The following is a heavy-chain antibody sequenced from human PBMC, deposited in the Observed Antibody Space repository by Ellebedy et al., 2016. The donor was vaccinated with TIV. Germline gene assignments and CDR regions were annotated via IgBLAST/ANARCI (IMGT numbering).Heavy chain of an antibody. CDR1: GGSISTYY. J-gene: IGHJ4*02. CDR3: ARLRKDCAGDCFIFDY. CDR2: IYHSGST. D-gene: IGHD2-21*02. V-gene: IGHV4-59*01. Sequence: SETLSLXXTVSGGSISTYYWSWIRQPPGKGLEWIGNIYHSGSTNYNPSLKSRLTISVDTSKSQFSLKLSSVTAADTAVYYCARLRKDCAGDCFIFDYWGQGTLVTVSS.